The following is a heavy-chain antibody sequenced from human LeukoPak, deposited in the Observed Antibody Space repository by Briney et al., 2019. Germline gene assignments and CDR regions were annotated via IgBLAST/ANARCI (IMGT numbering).Heavy chain of an antibody. D-gene: IGHD6-25*01. J-gene: IGHJ4*02. CDR2: ISYDGSNK. V-gene: IGHV3-30*04. CDR3: ANEQRGMGGSDY. CDR1: GFTFSSYA. Sequence: PGGSLRLSCAASGFTFSSYAMHWVRQAPGKGLEWVAVISYDGSNKYYADSVKGRFTISRDNSKNALYLQMNSLRAEDTAVYYCANEQRGMGGSDYWGQGTLVTVSS.